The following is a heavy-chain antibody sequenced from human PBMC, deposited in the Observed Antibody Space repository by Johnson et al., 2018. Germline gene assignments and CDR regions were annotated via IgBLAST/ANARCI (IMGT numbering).Heavy chain of an antibody. V-gene: IGHV1-8*01. CDR3: AGGLGGSYYYYMDV. Sequence: QVQLQESGAEVKKPGASVKVSCKASGYTFTTYDINWVRQATGQGLEWMGWMNPNSGNTGYAQKFQGRVTMTRNTSISTAYMELSSLRTEDTAVYYCAGGLGGSYYYYMDVWGKGTTVTVSS. J-gene: IGHJ6*03. D-gene: IGHD3-16*01. CDR2: MNPNSGNT. CDR1: GYTFTTYD.